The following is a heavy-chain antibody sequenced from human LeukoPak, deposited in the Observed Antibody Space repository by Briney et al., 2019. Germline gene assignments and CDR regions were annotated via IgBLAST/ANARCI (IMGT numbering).Heavy chain of an antibody. J-gene: IGHJ4*02. Sequence: GASVKVSCKASGYTFTSYYMHWVRQAPGQGLEWMGIINPSGGSTSYAQKFQGRVTMTRDTSTSTVYMELSSLRSEDTAVYYCARRSAGTSLYGSGSYDYWGQGTLVTVSS. CDR3: ARRSAGTSLYGSGSYDY. CDR2: INPSGGST. CDR1: GYTFTSYY. D-gene: IGHD3-10*01. V-gene: IGHV1-46*01.